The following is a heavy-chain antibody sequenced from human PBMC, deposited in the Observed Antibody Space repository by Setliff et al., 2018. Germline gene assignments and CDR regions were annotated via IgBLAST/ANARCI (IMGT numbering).Heavy chain of an antibody. V-gene: IGHV5-10-1*01. D-gene: IGHD1-1*01. Sequence: PGESLKISCQASGYNFANHWIAWVRLMPGKGLEYMGRIDPGDSYADYSPSFEGLVTISAGKSRTTVYLQWTSLQASDTALYLCARLGRERSTFAWLDAWGQGTQVTVSS. CDR2: IDPGDSYA. J-gene: IGHJ5*02. CDR1: GYNFANHW. CDR3: ARLGRERSTFAWLDA.